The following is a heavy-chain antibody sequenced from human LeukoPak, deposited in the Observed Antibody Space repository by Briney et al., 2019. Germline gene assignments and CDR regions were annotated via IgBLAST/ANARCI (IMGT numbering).Heavy chain of an antibody. J-gene: IGHJ6*02. CDR2: IYSGGST. CDR3: ARDRNGGAFPRANGMDV. D-gene: IGHD2-8*01. V-gene: IGHV3-66*01. Sequence: PGGSLRLSCAAAGFTVSSNYMSWVRLAPGKGLEWVSVIYSGGSTYYADSVKGRFTISRDNSKNTLYLQMNSLRAEDTAVYYCARDRNGGAFPRANGMDVWGQGTTVTVSS. CDR1: GFTVSSNY.